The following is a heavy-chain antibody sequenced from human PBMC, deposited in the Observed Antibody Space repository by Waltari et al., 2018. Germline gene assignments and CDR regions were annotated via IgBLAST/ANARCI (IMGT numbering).Heavy chain of an antibody. Sequence: QVQLQESGPGLVKPSQTLSLTCTVSGGSISSGGYYWSWIRQHPGKCLEWIGYIYYSGSTYYNPSLKSRVTISVDTSKNQFSLKLSSVTAADTAVYYCARARRRFGELLAEPLDYWGQGTLVTVSS. V-gene: IGHV4-31*03. CDR3: ARARRRFGELLAEPLDY. CDR2: IYYSGST. J-gene: IGHJ4*02. CDR1: GGSISSGGYY. D-gene: IGHD3-10*01.